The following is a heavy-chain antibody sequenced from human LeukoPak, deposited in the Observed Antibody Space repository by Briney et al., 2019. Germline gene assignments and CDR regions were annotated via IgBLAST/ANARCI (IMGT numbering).Heavy chain of an antibody. V-gene: IGHV3-21*01. J-gene: IGHJ4*02. D-gene: IGHD3-22*01. CDR2: ISSGSIYT. CDR3: ARVGYYDSSGYYYYFDY. Sequence: GGSLRLSCAASGFTFSGYSMNWVRQAPGKGLEWVSSISSGSIYTYYADSVKGRFTISRDNAKNSLYLQMNSLRAEDTAVYYCARVGYYDSSGYYYYFDYWGQGILVTVSS. CDR1: GFTFSGYS.